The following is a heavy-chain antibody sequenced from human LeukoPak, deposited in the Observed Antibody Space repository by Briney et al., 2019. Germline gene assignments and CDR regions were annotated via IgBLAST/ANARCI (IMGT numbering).Heavy chain of an antibody. Sequence: MPSETLSLTCTVSGGSINSYYWSWIRQPPGKGLEWIGYIYYSGSTNYNPSLKSRVTISVDTSKKQFSLKLSSVTAADTAVYYCARDRSYYMDVWGKGTTVTISS. CDR2: IYYSGST. CDR1: GGSINSYY. CDR3: ARDRSYYMDV. V-gene: IGHV4-59*01. J-gene: IGHJ6*03.